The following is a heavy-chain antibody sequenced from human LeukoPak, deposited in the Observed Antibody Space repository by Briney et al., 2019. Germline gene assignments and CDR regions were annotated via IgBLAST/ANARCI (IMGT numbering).Heavy chain of an antibody. D-gene: IGHD3-22*01. CDR1: GYTFTGYY. CDR3: ALNYYDSSGYSGTYFDY. CDR2: INPNSGGT. V-gene: IGHV1-2*02. J-gene: IGHJ4*02. Sequence: ASVKVSCKASGYTFTGYYMHWVRQAPGQGLEWMGWINPNSGGTNYAQKFQGRVTMTRDTSISTAYMELSRLRSEDTAVYYCALNYYDSSGYSGTYFDYWGQGTLVTVSS.